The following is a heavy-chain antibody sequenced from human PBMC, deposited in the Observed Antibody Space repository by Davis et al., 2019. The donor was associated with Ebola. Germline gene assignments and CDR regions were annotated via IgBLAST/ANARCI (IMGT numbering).Heavy chain of an antibody. D-gene: IGHD6-13*01. CDR1: GYSFSTYY. Sequence: ASVKVSCKASGYSFSTYYIHWVRQAPGQGLEWMGIIDPSSGSANYAQKFQGRVTMTRDTSTSTVYMDLSSLRSADTAVYYCARSPTISAGWLDPWGRGALVTVSS. V-gene: IGHV1-46*01. CDR3: ARSPTISAGWLDP. J-gene: IGHJ5*02. CDR2: IDPSSGSA.